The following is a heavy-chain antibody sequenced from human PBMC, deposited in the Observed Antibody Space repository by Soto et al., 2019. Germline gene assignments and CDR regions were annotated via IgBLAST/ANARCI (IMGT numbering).Heavy chain of an antibody. J-gene: IGHJ3*02. CDR3: VRHCDGDCSNAFDI. V-gene: IGHV4-34*01. Sequence: QVQLQQWGAGLLKPSETLSLTCAVYGGSFSGYYWSWIRQPPGKGLEWIGEINYSGSTNYNPSLKSRVTISVDTSKNQFSLKLSSVTAADTAVFYCVRHCDGDCSNAFDIWGQGTMVTVSS. D-gene: IGHD2-21*02. CDR2: INYSGST. CDR1: GGSFSGYY.